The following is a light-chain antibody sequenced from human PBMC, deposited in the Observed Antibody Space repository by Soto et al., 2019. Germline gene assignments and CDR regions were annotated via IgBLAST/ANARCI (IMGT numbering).Light chain of an antibody. CDR1: QSLLHSNGYNY. Sequence: PLSLPVTPGEPASISCRSSQSLLHSNGYNYLDWYLQKPGQSPQLLIYLGSNRASGVPDRFSGSGSGTDFTLKISRVEAEDVGVYYCMQALQTPRTFGQGTK. CDR3: MQALQTPRT. CDR2: LGS. V-gene: IGKV2-28*01. J-gene: IGKJ1*01.